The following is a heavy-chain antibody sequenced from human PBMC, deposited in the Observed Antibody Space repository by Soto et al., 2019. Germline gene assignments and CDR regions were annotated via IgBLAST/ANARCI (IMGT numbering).Heavy chain of an antibody. CDR2: IYYSGST. Sequence: SETLSLTCTVSGGSISSGGYYWSWIRHHPGKGLEWIGYIYYSGSTYYNPSLKSRVTISVDMSKNQFSLKLSSVTAADTAVYYCARGLRDYDILTVRYFDYWGQGTLVTVSS. V-gene: IGHV4-31*03. D-gene: IGHD3-9*01. CDR3: ARGLRDYDILTVRYFDY. CDR1: GGSISSGGYY. J-gene: IGHJ4*02.